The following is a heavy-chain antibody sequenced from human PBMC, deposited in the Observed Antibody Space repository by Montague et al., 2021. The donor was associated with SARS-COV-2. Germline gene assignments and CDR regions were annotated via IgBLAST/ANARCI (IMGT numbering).Heavy chain of an antibody. D-gene: IGHD2-15*01. CDR1: GGSISSYY. CDR3: ARNLVVHYWYGMDV. Sequence: SETLSLTCTVSGGSISSYYWSWIRQPPGKGLDWVGYINCSGSTNYNPSLKSRVTISVDTSKNQFSLNLSSVTAADTAVYYCARNLVVHYWYGMDVWGQGTTVTVSS. V-gene: IGHV4-59*01. J-gene: IGHJ6*02. CDR2: INCSGST.